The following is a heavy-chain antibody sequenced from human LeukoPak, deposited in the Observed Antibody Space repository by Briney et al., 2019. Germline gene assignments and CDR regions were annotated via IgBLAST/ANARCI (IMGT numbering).Heavy chain of an antibody. V-gene: IGHV4-39*01. CDR1: GGSISSSSYY. CDR3: ARGLAAYCSSASCYGRNWFDP. CDR2: IYYSGST. J-gene: IGHJ5*02. D-gene: IGHD2-2*01. Sequence: TASETLSLTCTVSGGSISSSSYYWGWIRQPPGKGLEWIGSIYYSGSTYYNPSLKSRVTISVDTSKNQFSLKLSSVTAADTAVYYCARGLAAYCSSASCYGRNWFDPWGQGTLVTVSS.